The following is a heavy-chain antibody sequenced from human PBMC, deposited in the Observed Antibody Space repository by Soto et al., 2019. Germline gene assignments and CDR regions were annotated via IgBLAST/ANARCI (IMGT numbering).Heavy chain of an antibody. J-gene: IGHJ3*02. D-gene: IGHD3-16*01. Sequence: QVQLVESGGGMVKRGGSLRLSCAASGFTFSDHYMSWIRQAPGKGLEWVSYFSGSGTNIYYADSLKGRFTISRDNAKNSLYLQMNSLRAEDTAVYYCARGPKAYAFDIWGQGTTVTVSS. CDR3: ARGPKAYAFDI. CDR1: GFTFSDHY. V-gene: IGHV3-11*01. CDR2: FSGSGTNI.